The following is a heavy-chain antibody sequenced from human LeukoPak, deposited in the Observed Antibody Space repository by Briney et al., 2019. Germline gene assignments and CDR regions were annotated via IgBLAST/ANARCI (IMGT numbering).Heavy chain of an antibody. Sequence: GGSLRLSCAASGFTFSSYGMHWVRQAPGKGLEWVAFIRYDGSNKYYADSVKGRFTISRDNSKNTLYLQMNSLRAEDTAVYYCATLRLPAATKKAFDYWGPGTLVTVSS. CDR1: GFTFSSYG. V-gene: IGHV3-30*02. CDR2: IRYDGSNK. CDR3: ATLRLPAATKKAFDY. J-gene: IGHJ4*02. D-gene: IGHD2-2*01.